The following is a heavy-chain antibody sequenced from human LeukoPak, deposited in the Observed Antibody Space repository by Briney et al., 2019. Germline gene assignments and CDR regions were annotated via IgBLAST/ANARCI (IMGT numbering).Heavy chain of an antibody. Sequence: GGSLRLSCAASGFTFSSYWMHWVRQAPGKGLVWVSLINSDGSSTSYADSVKGRFTISRDNAKNTLYLQMNSLRAEDTAVYYCARGEAVYAVAEYYFDYWGQGTLVTVSS. CDR3: ARGEAVYAVAEYYFDY. J-gene: IGHJ4*02. CDR1: GFTFSSYW. V-gene: IGHV3-74*01. D-gene: IGHD6-19*01. CDR2: INSDGSST.